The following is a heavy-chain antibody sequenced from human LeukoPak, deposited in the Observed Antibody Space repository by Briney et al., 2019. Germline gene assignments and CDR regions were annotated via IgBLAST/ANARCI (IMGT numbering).Heavy chain of an antibody. J-gene: IGHJ4*02. D-gene: IGHD6-13*01. V-gene: IGHV4-34*11. CDR3: ARGQATGTLHYFDY. CDR1: GESLSGHY. Sequence: PSETLSLTCAVSGESLSGHYWSWIRQTPGKGLEWIGSIYYSGTTYYNPSLKSRVTIALDTSTSHFSLYLDSVTAADTAVYFCARGQATGTLHYFDYWGQGPLVTVSS. CDR2: IYYSGTT.